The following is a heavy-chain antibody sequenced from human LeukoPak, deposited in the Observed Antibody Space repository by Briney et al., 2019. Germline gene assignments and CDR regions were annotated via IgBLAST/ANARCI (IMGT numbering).Heavy chain of an antibody. D-gene: IGHD1-1*01. CDR3: ARWKPRSDALDV. J-gene: IGHJ3*01. CDR1: GFTFTTYS. Sequence: PGGSLRLSCEASGFTFTTYSMTWVRQTPGKGLEWVSSISTRDTFINYADSVKGRFTISRDNAKNSLFLQMTSLRAEDTAMYYCARWKPRSDALDVWGKGTMVMVSS. V-gene: IGHV3-21*01. CDR2: ISTRDTFI.